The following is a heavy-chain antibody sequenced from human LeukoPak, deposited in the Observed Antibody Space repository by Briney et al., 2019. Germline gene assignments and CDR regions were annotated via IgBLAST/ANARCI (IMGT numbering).Heavy chain of an antibody. V-gene: IGHV1-69*04. D-gene: IGHD6-13*01. CDR3: ARDIEAAAGTKNNNWFDP. CDR1: GGTFSSYA. Sequence: GASVKVSCKASGGTFSSYAISWVRQAPGQGLEWMGRIIPILGIANYAQKFQGRVTITADKYTSTAYMELSSLRSEDTAVYYCARDIEAAAGTKNNNWFDPWGQGTLVTVSS. J-gene: IGHJ5*02. CDR2: IIPILGIA.